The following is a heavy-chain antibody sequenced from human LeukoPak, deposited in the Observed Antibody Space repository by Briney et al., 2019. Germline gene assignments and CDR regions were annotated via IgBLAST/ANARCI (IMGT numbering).Heavy chain of an antibody. CDR1: GGTFSSYA. CDR2: IIPIFGTA. Sequence: GASVKVSCKASGGTFSSYAISWVRQAPGQGLEWMGGIIPIFGTANYAQKFQGRVTITADESTSTAYMELSSLRSEDTAVYYCARERGRGAGATDWYFDLWGRGTLVTVSS. CDR3: ARERGRGAGATDWYFDL. J-gene: IGHJ2*01. D-gene: IGHD1-26*01. V-gene: IGHV1-69*13.